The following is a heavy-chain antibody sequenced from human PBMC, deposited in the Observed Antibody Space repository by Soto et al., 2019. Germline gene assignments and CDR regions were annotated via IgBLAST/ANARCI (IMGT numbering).Heavy chain of an antibody. CDR1: GYAFTTYG. D-gene: IGHD2-2*01. Sequence: QVHLVQSGAEVKKPGASVKVSCKGSGYAFTTYGITWVRQAPGQGLEWMGWISAHNGNTNSAQKLQGRVTVTRDTSTTTASMELRSLRSTITSVYYSARRKYANYWGQGALVTVSS. J-gene: IGHJ4*02. CDR2: ISAHNGNT. CDR3: ARRKYANY. V-gene: IGHV1-18*01.